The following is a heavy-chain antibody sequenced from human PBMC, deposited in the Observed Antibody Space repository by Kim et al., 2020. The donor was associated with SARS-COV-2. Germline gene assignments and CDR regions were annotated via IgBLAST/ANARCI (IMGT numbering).Heavy chain of an antibody. CDR3: AKCAYDIPAYYYYGMDV. Sequence: GGSLRLFCAASGFTFRSYAMSWVRQAPGKGLEWVSAISGSGGSAYYADSVKGRFTISRDNSKNTLYLQVNSLRAEDTAVYYCAKCAYDIPAYYYYGMDVWGQGTTVTVSS. CDR2: ISGSGGSA. J-gene: IGHJ6*02. CDR1: GFTFRSYA. V-gene: IGHV3-23*01. D-gene: IGHD3-9*01.